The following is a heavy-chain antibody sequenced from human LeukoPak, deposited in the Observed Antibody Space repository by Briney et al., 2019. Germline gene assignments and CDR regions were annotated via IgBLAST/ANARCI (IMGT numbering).Heavy chain of an antibody. CDR1: GGTFINYA. V-gene: IGHV1-69*06. CDR3: ARKKGGDIYNWNEPDSWFDP. Sequence: SVKVSCKTSGGTFINYAFCWVRQAPGQGLEWMGGIIPVFNAANYAQRFQGRVTITADKSTNTVYMELSTLRFEDTAIYYCARKKGGDIYNWNEPDSWFDPWGQGTLVTVSS. CDR2: IIPVFNAA. J-gene: IGHJ5*02. D-gene: IGHD1-20*01.